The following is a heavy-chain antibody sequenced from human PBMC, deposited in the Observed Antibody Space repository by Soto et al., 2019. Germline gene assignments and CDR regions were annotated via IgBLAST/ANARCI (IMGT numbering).Heavy chain of an antibody. CDR2: TSYSGNT. V-gene: IGHV4-30-4*01. D-gene: IGHD4-17*01. J-gene: IGHJ4*02. Sequence: PSETLSLTCTVSGGSISRDDYYWSWIRQPPGKGLEWIGYTSYSGNTYYNLSLQRQVAISLNTSKNQFSMKMISVTAADTAVYYCARASTVTTAAKFDSWGQGALVTVS. CDR1: GGSISRDDYY. CDR3: ARASTVTTAAKFDS.